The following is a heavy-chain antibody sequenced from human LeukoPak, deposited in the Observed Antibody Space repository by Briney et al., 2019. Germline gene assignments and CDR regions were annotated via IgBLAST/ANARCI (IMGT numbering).Heavy chain of an antibody. J-gene: IGHJ6*02. CDR3: TTAAYYDFWSGYYNPDVGYYGMDV. CDR2: IKSKTDGGTT. D-gene: IGHD3-3*01. Sequence: GGSLRLSCAASGFTFSNAWMSWVRQAPGKGLEWVGRIKSKTDGGTTDYAAPVKGRVAISRDDSKNTLYLQMNSLKTEDTAVYYCTTAAYYDFWSGYYNPDVGYYGMDVWGQGATVTVSS. V-gene: IGHV3-15*01. CDR1: GFTFSNAW.